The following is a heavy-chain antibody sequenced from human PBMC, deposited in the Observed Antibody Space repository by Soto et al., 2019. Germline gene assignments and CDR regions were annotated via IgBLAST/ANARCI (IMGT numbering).Heavy chain of an antibody. V-gene: IGHV2-5*02. CDR1: GFSLTTSGVG. CDR2: IYWDDDK. J-gene: IGHJ4*02. D-gene: IGHD3-3*01. Sequence: QITLNESGPTQVKPRQTLTLTCTFSGFSLTTSGVGVGWIRQSPGKAPEWLALIYWDDDKRYSPSLKSRLTTPKTPPKNRLVLTLSDLDPADPPTYYCAHSVLRTFFGLVTPPALYFAFWAQGPPVAVSS. CDR3: AHSVLRTFFGLVTPPALYFAF.